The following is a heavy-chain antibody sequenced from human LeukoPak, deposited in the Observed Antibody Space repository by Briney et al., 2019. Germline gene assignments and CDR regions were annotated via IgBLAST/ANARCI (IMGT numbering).Heavy chain of an antibody. CDR2: IYSGGST. D-gene: IGHD4-23*01. CDR1: GFTVSSNY. CDR3: TTDRITTVVLAPHGG. J-gene: IGHJ4*02. V-gene: IGHV3-53*01. Sequence: PGGSLRLSCAASGFTVSSNYMSWVRQAPGKGLEWVSVIYSGGSTYYADSEKGRFTISRDNSKNTLYLQMNSLKVEDTAVYYCTTDRITTVVLAPHGGWGQGTLVTVSS.